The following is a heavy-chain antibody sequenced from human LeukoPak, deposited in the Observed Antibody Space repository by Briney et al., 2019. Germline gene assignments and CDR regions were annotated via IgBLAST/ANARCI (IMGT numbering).Heavy chain of an antibody. CDR3: AKEIVRNYYYYYGMDV. D-gene: IGHD2/OR15-2a*01. V-gene: IGHV3-23*01. CDR2: ISGSGGST. CDR1: GFTFSSYA. Sequence: GGSLRLSCVASGFTFSSYAMSWVRQAPGKGLEWVSAISGSGGSTYYADSVKGRFTISRDNSKNTLYLQMNSLRAEDTAVYYCAKEIVRNYYYYYGMDVWGQGTTVTVSS. J-gene: IGHJ6*02.